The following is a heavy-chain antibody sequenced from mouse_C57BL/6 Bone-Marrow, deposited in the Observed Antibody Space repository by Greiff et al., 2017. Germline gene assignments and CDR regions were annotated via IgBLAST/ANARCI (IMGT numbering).Heavy chain of an antibody. Sequence: VQLQQPGTELVKPGASLSFSAKPSASPFPTYWSNGVRRRPGQGLGWIGNINPSNGGTNNNEKFKSKATLTVDKSSCTAYMQLSSLTSEDSAVYYCARGLGLWYFDVWGTGTTVTVSS. CDR3: ARGLGLWYFDV. CDR1: ASPFPTYW. V-gene: IGHV1-53*01. D-gene: IGHD4-1*01. CDR2: INPSNGGT. J-gene: IGHJ1*03.